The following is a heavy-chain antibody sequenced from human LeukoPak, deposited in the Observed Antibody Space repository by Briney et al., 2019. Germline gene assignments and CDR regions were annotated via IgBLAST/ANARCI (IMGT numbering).Heavy chain of an antibody. CDR1: GFTFRAYS. CDR3: ARVAGHYFDY. V-gene: IGHV3-21*05. J-gene: IGHJ4*02. D-gene: IGHD3-10*01. CDR2: ITGTSGDI. Sequence: GGSLRLSCAASGFTFRAYSLSWVRQAPGKGLEWVSFITGTSGDILYADSVKGRFTVSGDNAKNTLYLQMDSLTAEDTAVYFCARVAGHYFDYWGQGSLVTVSS.